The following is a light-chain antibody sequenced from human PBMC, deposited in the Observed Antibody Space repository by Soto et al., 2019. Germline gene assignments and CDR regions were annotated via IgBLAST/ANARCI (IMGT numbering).Light chain of an antibody. CDR3: ASFGTTTSLYV. Sequence: QSALTQPASVSGSPGQSITISCTGTTNDVGASNYVSWYQHHPGEAPKLVIYEVKNRPSGVSHRFSGSKSGNTASLTISWLQADDEADYYCASFGTTTSLYVFGTGTQLTVL. CDR1: TNDVGASNY. J-gene: IGLJ1*01. CDR2: EVK. V-gene: IGLV2-14*01.